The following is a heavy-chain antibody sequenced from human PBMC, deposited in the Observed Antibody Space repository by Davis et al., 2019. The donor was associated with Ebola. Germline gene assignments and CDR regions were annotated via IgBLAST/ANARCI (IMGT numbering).Heavy chain of an antibody. V-gene: IGHV1-69*13. CDR1: GGTFSSYA. D-gene: IGHD2-15*01. CDR3: AREAPGSGPPRVFDY. J-gene: IGHJ4*02. CDR2: IIPIFGTA. Sequence: SVKVSCKASGGTFSSYAISWVRQAPGQGLEWMGGIIPIFGTANYAQKFQGRVTITADESTSTAYMELSSLRSEDTAVYYCAREAPGSGPPRVFDYWGQGTLVTVSS.